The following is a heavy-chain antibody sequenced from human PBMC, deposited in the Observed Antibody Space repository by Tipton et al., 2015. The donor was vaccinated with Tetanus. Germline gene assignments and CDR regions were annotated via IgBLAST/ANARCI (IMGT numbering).Heavy chain of an antibody. CDR3: ARGGSYSYGPRGFDL. CDR1: GGSINTGDYY. J-gene: IGHJ2*01. Sequence: TLSLTCNVSGGSINTGDYYWSWIRQSPGKGLEWIGHVYYSGRTYYNPPLKSRVTISADMSKNQFSLKLTSLTVADTAVYYCARGGSYSYGPRGFDLWGRGTLVTVSS. D-gene: IGHD5-18*01. CDR2: VYYSGRT. V-gene: IGHV4-30-4*01.